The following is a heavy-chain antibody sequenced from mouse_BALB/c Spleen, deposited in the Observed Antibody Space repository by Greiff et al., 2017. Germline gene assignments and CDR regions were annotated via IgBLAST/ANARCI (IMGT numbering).Heavy chain of an antibody. CDR2: ISSGGSYT. J-gene: IGHJ2*01. V-gene: IGHV5-6-4*01. CDR1: GFTFSSYT. D-gene: IGHD1-1*02. CDR3: TRDDGGYGHYFDY. Sequence: EVQRVESGGGLVKPGGSLKLSCAASGFTFSSYTMSWVRQTPEKRLEWVATISSGGSYTYYPDSVKGRFTISRDNAKNTLYLQMSSLKSEDTAMYYCTRDDGGYGHYFDYWGQGTTLTVSS.